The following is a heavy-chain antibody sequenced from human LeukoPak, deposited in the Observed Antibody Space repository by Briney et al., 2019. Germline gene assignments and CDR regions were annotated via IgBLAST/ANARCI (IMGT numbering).Heavy chain of an antibody. CDR3: ARDGGYDYVWGSYRFYWFDP. D-gene: IGHD3-16*02. CDR2: INHSGST. Sequence: PSETLSLTCAVYGGSFSGYYWSWIRQPPGKGLEWIGEINHSGSTNYNPSLKSRVTISVDTSKNQFSLKLSSVTAADTAVYYCARDGGYDYVWGSYRFYWFDPWGQGTLVTVSS. CDR1: GGSFSGYY. V-gene: IGHV4-34*01. J-gene: IGHJ5*02.